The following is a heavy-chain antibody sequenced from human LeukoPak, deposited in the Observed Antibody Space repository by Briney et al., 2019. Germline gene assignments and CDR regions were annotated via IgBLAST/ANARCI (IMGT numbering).Heavy chain of an antibody. D-gene: IGHD1-26*01. V-gene: IGHV4-38-2*02. J-gene: IGHJ2*01. CDR3: ARDADLGQSNWYFDL. CDR1: GYSISSGYY. Sequence: PSETLSLTCTVSGYSISSGYYWGWIRRPPGKGLEWIGRIYTSGSTNYNPSLKSRVTISVDTSKNQFSLKLSSVTAADTAVYYCARDADLGQSNWYFDLWGRGTLVTVSS. CDR2: IYTSGST.